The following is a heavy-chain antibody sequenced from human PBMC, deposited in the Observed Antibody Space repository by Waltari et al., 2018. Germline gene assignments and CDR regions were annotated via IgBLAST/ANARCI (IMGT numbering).Heavy chain of an antibody. Sequence: QVQLQESGPGLVKPSETLSLTCTVSGGSISSYYWSWIRQPTGKGLEWIGYIYYSGSTNYNPSLKSRVTISVDTSKNQFSLKLSSVTAADTAVYYCARDNSPNWFDPWGQGTLVTVSS. J-gene: IGHJ5*02. CDR1: GGSISSYY. CDR2: IYYSGST. CDR3: ARDNSPNWFDP. V-gene: IGHV4-59*01. D-gene: IGHD1-20*01.